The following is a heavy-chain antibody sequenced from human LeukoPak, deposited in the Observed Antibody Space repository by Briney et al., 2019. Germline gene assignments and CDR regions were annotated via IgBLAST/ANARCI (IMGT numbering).Heavy chain of an antibody. CDR2: INHSGST. D-gene: IGHD3-10*01. Sequence: SETLSLTCAVYGGSFSGYYWSWLRQPPGKGLEWIGEINHSGSTNYNPSLKSRVTISVDTAKNQFSLKLSSVTAADTAVYYCARGRPQFYYYGSGSRNWFDPWGQGTLVTVSS. CDR1: GGSFSGYY. V-gene: IGHV4-34*01. J-gene: IGHJ5*02. CDR3: ARGRPQFYYYGSGSRNWFDP.